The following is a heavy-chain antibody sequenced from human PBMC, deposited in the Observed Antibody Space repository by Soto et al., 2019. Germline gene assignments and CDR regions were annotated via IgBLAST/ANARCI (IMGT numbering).Heavy chain of an antibody. D-gene: IGHD6-19*01. V-gene: IGHV4-31*03. Sequence: NPSETLSLTCTVSGGSISSGGYYWSWIRQHPGKGLEWIGYIYYSGSTYYNPSLKSRVTISVDTSKNQFSLKLSSVTAADTAVYYCARGYTSGWFLYYFDYWGQGTLVTVSS. J-gene: IGHJ4*02. CDR3: ARGYTSGWFLYYFDY. CDR2: IYYSGST. CDR1: GGSISSGGYY.